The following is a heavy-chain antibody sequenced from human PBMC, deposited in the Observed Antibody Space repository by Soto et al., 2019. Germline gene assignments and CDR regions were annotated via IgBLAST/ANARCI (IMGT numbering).Heavy chain of an antibody. Sequence: ETLSLTCGVSGGYIISSNNYWARTRQPPGEGVEWIGSMYHSCNTYYNPSLNSRVTISVDTSKNHFSLKLSSLTAADTALYFCESHYFDSWTGHYTGVFSLDFWGQGALVTVSS. CDR3: ESHYFDSWTGHYTGVFSLDF. CDR1: GGYIISSNNY. J-gene: IGHJ4*02. CDR2: MYHSCNT. V-gene: IGHV4-39*01. D-gene: IGHD3-3*01.